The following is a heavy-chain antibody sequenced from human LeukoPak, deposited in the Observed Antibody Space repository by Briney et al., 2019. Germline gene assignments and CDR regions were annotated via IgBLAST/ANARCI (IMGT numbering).Heavy chain of an antibody. Sequence: GRSLRLSCAASGFTFDEYAMHWVRQAPGKGLEWVSGISWNSGSIGYADAVRGRFTITRDNAKNSLYLQMDNLRGEDTAVYYCARDSGDRPQAVGYFFDYWGQGSLVTVSS. V-gene: IGHV3-9*01. CDR2: ISWNSGSI. D-gene: IGHD7-27*01. J-gene: IGHJ4*02. CDR3: ARDSGDRPQAVGYFFDY. CDR1: GFTFDEYA.